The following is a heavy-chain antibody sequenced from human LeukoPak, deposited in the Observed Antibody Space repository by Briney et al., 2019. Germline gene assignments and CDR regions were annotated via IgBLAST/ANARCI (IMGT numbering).Heavy chain of an antibody. J-gene: IGHJ4*02. D-gene: IGHD4-23*01. Sequence: GGSLRLSCAASGFTFSSHWMSWVRQAPEKGLEWVAHIKQDGSEKQYMDSVRGRFTISRDNTKNSMYLQMDSLRDEDTAVYYCARAGRSFYGGSPDYWGQGTLVTVSS. CDR1: GFTFSSHW. CDR3: ARAGRSFYGGSPDY. V-gene: IGHV3-7*01. CDR2: IKQDGSEK.